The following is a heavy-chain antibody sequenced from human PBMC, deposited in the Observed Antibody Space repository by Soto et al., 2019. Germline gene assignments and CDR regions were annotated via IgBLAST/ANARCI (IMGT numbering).Heavy chain of an antibody. CDR3: ALGGVRFLESVPRLRS. V-gene: IGHV1-69*12. Sequence: QVQLVQSGAEVKKPGSSVKVSCKASGGTFSSYAISWVRQAPGQGLERMGGIIPIFGTANYAQKFQGRVTITADESTSTAYMELSSLRSEDTAVYYCALGGVRFLESVPRLRSWGQGTLVTVSS. J-gene: IGHJ5*02. CDR2: IIPIFGTA. D-gene: IGHD3-3*01. CDR1: GGTFSSYA.